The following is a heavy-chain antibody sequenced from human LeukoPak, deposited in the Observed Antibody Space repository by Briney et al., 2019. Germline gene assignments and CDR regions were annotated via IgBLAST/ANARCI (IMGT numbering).Heavy chain of an antibody. CDR3: AKAPVTSCRGAFCYPLDS. V-gene: IGHV3-23*01. CDR1: GFTFSSSA. D-gene: IGHD2-15*01. J-gene: IGHJ4*02. Sequence: GGSLRLSCAASGFTFSSSAMSWVRQAPGKGLEWASSISGSGSGGSTYYAGSVRGRFTISRDSSKNTLYLQMNNLRTEDAAIYYCAKAPVTSCRGAFCYPLDSWGQGTLVTVSS. CDR2: ISGSGSGGST.